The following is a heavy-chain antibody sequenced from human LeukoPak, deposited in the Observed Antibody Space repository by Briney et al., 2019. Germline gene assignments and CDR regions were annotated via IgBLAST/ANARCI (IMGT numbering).Heavy chain of an antibody. V-gene: IGHV3-7*01. Sequence: GGSLRLSCAASGFTFSSYWMSWVRQAPGKGLEWVANIKQDGSEKYYVDSVKGRFTIARDNAKNSVHLEMNSLRADDTAVYYCARSARLMKGVVEVTALDDWGQGTLVTVSS. CDR2: IKQDGSEK. CDR3: ARSARLMKGVVEVTALDD. D-gene: IGHD3-3*01. CDR1: GFTFSSYW. J-gene: IGHJ4*02.